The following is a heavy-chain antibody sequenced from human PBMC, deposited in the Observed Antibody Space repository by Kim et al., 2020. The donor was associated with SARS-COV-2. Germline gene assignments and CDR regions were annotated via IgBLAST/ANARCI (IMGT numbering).Heavy chain of an antibody. V-gene: IGHV4-39*07. Sequence: YYTPSPQRRITIAGDTSKKQFSLKLSSGTAADTAVYYCARKVVSGWFNFDVWGQGRMVTVSS. CDR3: ARKVVSGWFNFDV. D-gene: IGHD6-13*01. J-gene: IGHJ3*01.